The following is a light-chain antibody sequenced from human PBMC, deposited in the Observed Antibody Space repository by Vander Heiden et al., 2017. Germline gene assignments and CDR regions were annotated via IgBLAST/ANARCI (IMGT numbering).Light chain of an antibody. V-gene: IGKV3-20*01. CDR1: QSVSSSY. CDR3: QQYGSSLALT. J-gene: IGKJ4*01. CDR2: GAS. Sequence: EILLTKPPAPLSLSPGERATLSCRASQSVSSSYLAWYQQKPGQAPRLLIYGASSRATGIPDRFSGSGSGTDFTLTISRLEPEDFAVYYCQQYGSSLALTFGGGTKVEIK.